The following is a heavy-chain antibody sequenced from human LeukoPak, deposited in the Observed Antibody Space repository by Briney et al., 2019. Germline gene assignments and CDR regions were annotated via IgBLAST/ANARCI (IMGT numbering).Heavy chain of an antibody. V-gene: IGHV4-59*01. CDR3: ARDPRTYYYDS. D-gene: IGHD3-22*01. Sequence: SETLSLTCTVSGGPISSYYWSWLRQPPGKGLEWIGYIYYSGSTNYNPSLKSRVTISVDTSKNQFSLKLSSVTAADTAVYYCARDPRTYYYDSWGQGTLVTVSS. CDR1: GGPISSYY. CDR2: IYYSGST. J-gene: IGHJ4*02.